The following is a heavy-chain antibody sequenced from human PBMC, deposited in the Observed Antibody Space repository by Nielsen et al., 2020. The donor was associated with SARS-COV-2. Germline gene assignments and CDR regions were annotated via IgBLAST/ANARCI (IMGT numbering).Heavy chain of an antibody. D-gene: IGHD5-18*01. CDR3: AKVPSGYSYGDY. Sequence: SLKIPCAASGFTFYAYAMHWVRPAPGKRPAWVSGISWNSGSIGYADSVKGRFTISRDNAKNSLYLQMNSLRAEDTALYYCAKVPSGYSYGDYWGQGTLVTVSS. J-gene: IGHJ4*02. CDR1: GFTFYAYA. CDR2: ISWNSGSI. V-gene: IGHV3-9*01.